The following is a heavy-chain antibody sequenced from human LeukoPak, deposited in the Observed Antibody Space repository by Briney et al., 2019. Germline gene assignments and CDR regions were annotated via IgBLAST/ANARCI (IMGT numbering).Heavy chain of an antibody. Sequence: GASVKVSCKASRYTFTDYHVHWVRQAPGQGLEWLGWINPKSGGTNYAQRFQGRITMTRDTSISTAYMELSRLRSDDTAVYFCATATQTPIEYYFDYWGQGTLVTVSS. V-gene: IGHV1-2*02. J-gene: IGHJ4*02. D-gene: IGHD3-16*02. CDR2: INPKSGGT. CDR1: RYTFTDYH. CDR3: ATATQTPIEYYFDY.